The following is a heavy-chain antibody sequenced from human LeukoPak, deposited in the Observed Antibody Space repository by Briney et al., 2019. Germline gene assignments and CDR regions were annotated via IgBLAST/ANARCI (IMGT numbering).Heavy chain of an antibody. D-gene: IGHD5-24*01. Sequence: SETLSLTCTVSGGSISSSSYYWGWIRQPPGKGLEWIGSIYYSGSTYYSPSLKSRVTISVDTSKNQFSLKLSSVTAADTAVYYCARGGRWLQLDYWGQGTLVTVSS. CDR2: IYYSGST. J-gene: IGHJ4*02. CDR1: GGSISSSSYY. CDR3: ARGGRWLQLDY. V-gene: IGHV4-39*07.